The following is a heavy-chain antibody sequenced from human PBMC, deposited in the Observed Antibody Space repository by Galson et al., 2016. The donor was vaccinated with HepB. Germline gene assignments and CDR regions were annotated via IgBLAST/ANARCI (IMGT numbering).Heavy chain of an antibody. Sequence: SLRLSCAASGFTFNNYGMHWVRQAPGKGLEWVALIWYDGRNKYYADSVKGRFTISRDNSKNTLYLQMNSLRAEDTAVYYCVRDRAARDTVYYYGMDVWGQGATVTVPS. CDR3: VRDRAARDTVYYYGMDV. CDR2: IWYDGRNK. D-gene: IGHD6-25*01. V-gene: IGHV3-33*01. J-gene: IGHJ6*02. CDR1: GFTFNNYG.